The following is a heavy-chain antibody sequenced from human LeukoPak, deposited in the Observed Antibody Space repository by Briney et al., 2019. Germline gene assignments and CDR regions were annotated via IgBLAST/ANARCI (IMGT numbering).Heavy chain of an antibody. D-gene: IGHD5-12*01. CDR2: INHSGNI. CDR1: GGSFSGYY. J-gene: IGHJ4*02. Sequence: SETLSLTCAVYGGSFSGYYWSWIRQPPGKGLERIGEINHSGNINYNPSLKSRVTISVDIFNSQFSLKLRSVSAADTAVYYCARLDISTTWYAFDYWGQGTLVTVSS. V-gene: IGHV4-34*01. CDR3: ARLDISTTWYAFDY.